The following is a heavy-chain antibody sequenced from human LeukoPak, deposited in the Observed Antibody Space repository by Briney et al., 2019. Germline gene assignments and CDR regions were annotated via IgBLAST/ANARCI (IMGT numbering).Heavy chain of an antibody. CDR1: GFTFSSYA. D-gene: IGHD3-3*01. Sequence: GGSLRLSCAASGFTFSSYAMSWVRQAPGKGREWVSDISGSGGSTYYADSVKGRLTIPRDNSKHTLHLQMNSVRAEDTPVYYCANGLRFLERAVDYWGQGTLVPVSS. V-gene: IGHV3-23*01. CDR2: ISGSGGST. J-gene: IGHJ4*02. CDR3: ANGLRFLERAVDY.